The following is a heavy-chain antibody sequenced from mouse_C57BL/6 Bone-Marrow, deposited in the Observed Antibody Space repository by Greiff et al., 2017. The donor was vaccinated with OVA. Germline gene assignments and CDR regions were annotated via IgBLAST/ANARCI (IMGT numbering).Heavy chain of an antibody. D-gene: IGHD1-1*01. Sequence: EVKLQQSVAELVRPGASVKLSCTASGFNIKNTYMHWVKQRPEQGLEWIGRIDPANGNTKYAPKFQGKATITADTSSNTAYLQLSSLTSEDTAIYYCARGDYGSSYGYWYFDVWGTGTTVTVSS. V-gene: IGHV14-3*01. CDR1: GFNIKNTY. J-gene: IGHJ1*03. CDR3: ARGDYGSSYGYWYFDV. CDR2: IDPANGNT.